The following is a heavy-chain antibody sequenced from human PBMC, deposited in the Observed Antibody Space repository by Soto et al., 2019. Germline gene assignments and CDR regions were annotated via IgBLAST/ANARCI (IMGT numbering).Heavy chain of an antibody. CDR2: IIPILGIA. CDR3: AVKYSGYDILI. CDR1: GGTFSSYT. J-gene: IGHJ3*02. V-gene: IGHV1-69*02. Sequence: SVKVSCKASGGTFSSYTISWVRQAPGQGLEWMGRIIPILGIANYAQKFQGRVTITADKSTSTAYMELSRLRSEDTAVYYCAVKYSGYDILIWGQGTMVTVSS. D-gene: IGHD5-12*01.